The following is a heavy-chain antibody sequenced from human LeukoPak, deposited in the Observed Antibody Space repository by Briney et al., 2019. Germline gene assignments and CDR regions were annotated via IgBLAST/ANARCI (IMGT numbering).Heavy chain of an antibody. CDR2: IYSGGST. CDR3: ARDILSQDSSSWYRTEYFQH. Sequence: GGSLRLSCAASGFTFSSYAMSWVRQAPGKGLEWVSVIYSGGSTYYADSVKGRFTISRDNSKNTLYLQMNSLRAEDTAVYYCARDILSQDSSSWYRTEYFQHWGQGTLVTVSS. J-gene: IGHJ1*01. CDR1: GFTFSSYA. D-gene: IGHD6-13*01. V-gene: IGHV3-53*01.